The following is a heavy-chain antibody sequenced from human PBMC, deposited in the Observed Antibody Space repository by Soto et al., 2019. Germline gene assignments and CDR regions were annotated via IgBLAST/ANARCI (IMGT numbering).Heavy chain of an antibody. CDR3: TVGGSGTYYFDY. V-gene: IGHV1-69*13. CDR2: IIPIFGTA. J-gene: IGHJ4*02. D-gene: IGHD3-10*01. Sequence: GASVKVSCKASGGTFSSYAISWVRQAPGQGLEWMGGIIPIFGTANYAQKFQGRVTITSDESTSTAYMELSSLRSEDTAVYYCTVGGSGTYYFDYWGQGTLVTVSS. CDR1: GGTFSSYA.